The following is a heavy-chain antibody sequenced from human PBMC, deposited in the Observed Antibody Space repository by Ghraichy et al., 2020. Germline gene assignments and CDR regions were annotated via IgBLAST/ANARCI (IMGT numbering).Heavy chain of an antibody. D-gene: IGHD3-10*01. CDR2: ISWNSGSI. CDR1: GFTFDDYA. Sequence: GGSLRLSCAASGFTFDDYAMHWVRQAPGKGLEWVSGISWNSGSIGYADSVKGRFTISRDNAKNSLYLQMNSLRAEDTALYYCAKALREFTYYYYYMDVWGKGTTVTVSS. J-gene: IGHJ6*03. CDR3: AKALREFTYYYYYMDV. V-gene: IGHV3-9*01.